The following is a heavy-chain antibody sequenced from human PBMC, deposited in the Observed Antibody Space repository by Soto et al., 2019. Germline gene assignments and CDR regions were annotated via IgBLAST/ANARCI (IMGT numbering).Heavy chain of an antibody. V-gene: IGHV1-46*01. CDR2: INPSGGST. D-gene: IGHD3-22*01. CDR1: GYTFTSYY. J-gene: IGHJ3*02. Sequence: RASVKVSCKASGYTFTSYYMHWVRQARGQGLEWMGIINPSGGSTSYAQKFQGRVTMTRDTSTSTVYMELSSLRSEDTAVYYCARDSPGDYYDSSGSDAFDIWGQGTMVTVSS. CDR3: ARDSPGDYYDSSGSDAFDI.